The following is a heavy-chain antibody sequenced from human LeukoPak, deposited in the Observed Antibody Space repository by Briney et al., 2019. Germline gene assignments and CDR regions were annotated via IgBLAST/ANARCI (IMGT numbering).Heavy chain of an antibody. CDR1: GGSISSYY. V-gene: IGHV4-59*01. CDR3: ARGAGYDSGDDY. CDR2: IYYSGST. J-gene: IGHJ4*02. Sequence: SETLSLTCTVSGGSISSYYWSWIRQPPGKGLEWIGYIYYSGSTNYNPSLKSRVTISVDTSKNQFSLKLSSVTAADTAVYYCARGAGYDSGDDYWGQGTLVTVSS. D-gene: IGHD5-12*01.